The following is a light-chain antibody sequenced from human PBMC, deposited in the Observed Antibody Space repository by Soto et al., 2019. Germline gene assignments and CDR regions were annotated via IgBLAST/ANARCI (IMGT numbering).Light chain of an antibody. CDR1: SSDVGGYNY. V-gene: IGLV2-14*01. CDR3: SSYLPTSILYV. J-gene: IGLJ1*01. Sequence: QSVLTQPASVSGSPGQSITISCTGTSSDVGGYNYVSWYQQHPGKAPKLMIYEVSNRPSGVSNRFSASKSGNTASLTISGLQAEDEADYYCSSYLPTSILYVFGTGTKVTVL. CDR2: EVS.